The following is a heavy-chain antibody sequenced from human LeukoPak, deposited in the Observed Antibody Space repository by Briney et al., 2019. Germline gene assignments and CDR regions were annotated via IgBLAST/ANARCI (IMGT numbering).Heavy chain of an antibody. CDR1: GFTFSSYE. CDR3: PKENPLLDV. Sequence: GGSLRLSCAASGFTFSSYEMNWVRQAPGQGLEWVAYISSTGNTVHYAGSVKGRFTISRDNAKNSLYLQMNRLRAEDTAVYYWPKENPLLDVWPKGTTVIVYS. V-gene: IGHV3-48*03. CDR2: ISSTGNTV. J-gene: IGHJ6*04. D-gene: IGHD2-21*02.